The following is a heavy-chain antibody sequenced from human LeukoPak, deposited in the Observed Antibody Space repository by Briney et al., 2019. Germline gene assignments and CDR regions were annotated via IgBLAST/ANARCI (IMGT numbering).Heavy chain of an antibody. J-gene: IGHJ4*02. D-gene: IGHD5-12*01. CDR3: ARGPSGYHNT. V-gene: IGHV3-74*01. CDR2: INSDGITT. CDR1: GFSFSSYG. Sequence: GGSLRLSCAGSGFSFSSYGMHWVRQAPGKGLVWVSRINSDGITTTYADSVKGRFTISRDNAKNTLYLQMNSLRAEDTAVYYCARGPSGYHNTGGQGTLVTVSS.